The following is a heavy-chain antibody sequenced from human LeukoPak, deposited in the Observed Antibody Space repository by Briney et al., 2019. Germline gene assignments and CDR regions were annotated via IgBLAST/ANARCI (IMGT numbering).Heavy chain of an antibody. Sequence: GGSLRLSCAVSGFIVSSNSMSWVRQAPGKGLEWVANIKQDGSEKYYVDSVKGRFTISRDNAKNSLYLQMNSLRAEDTAVYYCARRGTVTTFFSYYFDYWGQGTLVTVSS. CDR2: IKQDGSEK. CDR1: GFIVSSNS. CDR3: ARRGTVTTFFSYYFDY. D-gene: IGHD4-17*01. V-gene: IGHV3-7*01. J-gene: IGHJ4*02.